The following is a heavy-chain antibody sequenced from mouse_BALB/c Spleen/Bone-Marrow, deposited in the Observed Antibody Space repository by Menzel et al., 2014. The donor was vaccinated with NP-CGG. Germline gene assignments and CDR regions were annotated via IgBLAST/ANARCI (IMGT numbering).Heavy chain of an antibody. D-gene: IGHD1-1*01. Sequence: VTLKVSGAELVKPGASVKLSCTASGFNIKDTYTHWVKQRPEQGLEWIGRIDPANGNTKYDPKFQGKATITADTSSNTAYLQLSSLTSEDTAVYYCARYDYGWYFYVWGAGTTVTVSS. CDR2: IDPANGNT. V-gene: IGHV14-3*02. CDR3: ARYDYGWYFYV. J-gene: IGHJ1*01. CDR1: GFNIKDTY.